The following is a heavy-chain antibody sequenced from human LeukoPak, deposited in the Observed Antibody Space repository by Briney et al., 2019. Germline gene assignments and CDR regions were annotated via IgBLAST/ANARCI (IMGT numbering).Heavy chain of an antibody. V-gene: IGHV4-59*11. CDR1: GDSISKHY. CDR2: IYDSGSI. CDR3: AIGNFTSSDFQD. Sequence: SETLSLTCTVSGDSISKHYCSWIRQPPGKRLEWIGYIYDSGSINYNPSLKSRLTLSVDTSKNQFSLKLNSVNAADTAVYYCAIGNFTSSDFQDWGQGTLVTVSS. D-gene: IGHD5-24*01. J-gene: IGHJ1*01.